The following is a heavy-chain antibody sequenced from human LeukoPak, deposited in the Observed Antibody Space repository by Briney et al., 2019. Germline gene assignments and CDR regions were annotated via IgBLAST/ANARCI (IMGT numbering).Heavy chain of an antibody. D-gene: IGHD6-19*01. CDR1: RFTFSTYW. J-gene: IGHJ4*02. V-gene: IGHV3-74*01. CDR2: INSDGSST. Sequence: GRSLRLSSAASRFTFSTYWMHWVRQPPGKGRVWVSRINSDGSSTSYADSVKGRFTISRDNAKNTLYLQMNSLRAEDTAVYYCATAIAVAGDFDYWGQGTPVTVSS. CDR3: ATAIAVAGDFDY.